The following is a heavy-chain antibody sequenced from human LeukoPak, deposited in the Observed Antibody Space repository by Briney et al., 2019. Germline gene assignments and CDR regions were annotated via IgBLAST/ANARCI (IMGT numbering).Heavy chain of an antibody. V-gene: IGHV1-8*01. CDR3: ARGRVRGSYYYDPYYYYMDV. J-gene: IGHJ6*03. CDR2: MNPNSGNT. CDR1: GYTFTSYD. Sequence: ASVKVSCKASGYTFTSYDINWVRQATGQGLEWMGWMNPNSGNTGYAQKFQGRVTMTRNTSISTAYMELSSLRSEDTAVYYCARGRVRGSYYYDPYYYYMDVWGKGTTVTVSS. D-gene: IGHD3-16*01.